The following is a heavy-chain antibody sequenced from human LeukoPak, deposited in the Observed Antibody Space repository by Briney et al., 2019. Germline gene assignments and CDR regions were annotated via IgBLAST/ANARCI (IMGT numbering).Heavy chain of an antibody. D-gene: IGHD3-10*01. Sequence: GASVKVSCKASGYTFTSYYMHWVRQAPGQGLEWMGIINPSGGSTSYAQKFQGRVTMTRDMSTSTVYMELSSLGSEDTAVYYCARALPYYYGSGSYYNGFDPWGQGTLVTVSS. CDR3: ARALPYYYGSGSYYNGFDP. J-gene: IGHJ5*02. CDR2: INPSGGST. V-gene: IGHV1-46*01. CDR1: GYTFTSYY.